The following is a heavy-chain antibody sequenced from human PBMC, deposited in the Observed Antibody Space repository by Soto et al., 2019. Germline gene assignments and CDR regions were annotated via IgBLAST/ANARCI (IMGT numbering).Heavy chain of an antibody. CDR2: ISYDGSNK. CDR1: GFTFSSYG. Sequence: QVQLVESGGGVVQPGRSLRLSCAASGFTFSSYGMHWVRQAPGKGLEWVAVISYDGSNKYYADSVKGRLTISRDNSKNTLYLQMNSLRVEDTAVYYCAKEDEGDYGDYGARYYGMDVWGQGTTVTVSS. V-gene: IGHV3-30*18. J-gene: IGHJ6*02. D-gene: IGHD4-17*01. CDR3: AKEDEGDYGDYGARYYGMDV.